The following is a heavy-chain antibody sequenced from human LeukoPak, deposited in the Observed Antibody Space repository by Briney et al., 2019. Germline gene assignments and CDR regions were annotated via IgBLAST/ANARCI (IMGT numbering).Heavy chain of an antibody. D-gene: IGHD3-10*01. V-gene: IGHV4-34*01. CDR3: ARGLGMLLWFGELLFHPYYMDV. J-gene: IGHJ6*03. Sequence: SETLSLTCAVYGGSFSGYYWSWIRQPPGKGLEWIGEINHSGSTNYNPSLKSRVTISVDTSKNHFSLKLSSVTAADTAVYYCARGLGMLLWFGELLFHPYYMDVWGKGTTVTVSS. CDR2: INHSGST. CDR1: GGSFSGYY.